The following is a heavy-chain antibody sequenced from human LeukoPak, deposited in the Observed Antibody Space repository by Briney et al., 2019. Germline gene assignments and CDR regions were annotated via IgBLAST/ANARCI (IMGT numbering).Heavy chain of an antibody. J-gene: IGHJ4*02. Sequence: ASVKVSCKASGYTFTRYNINRVRQAPGQGLEWMGWMNPNSGNTGYAQKFQGRVTMTRNTSISTAYMELSSLRSEDTVVCYCARGIIWRGSRKEGAAWGQGTLVTVSS. CDR3: ARGIIWRGSRKEGAA. V-gene: IGHV1-8*01. CDR2: MNPNSGNT. CDR1: GYTFTRYN. D-gene: IGHD6-13*01.